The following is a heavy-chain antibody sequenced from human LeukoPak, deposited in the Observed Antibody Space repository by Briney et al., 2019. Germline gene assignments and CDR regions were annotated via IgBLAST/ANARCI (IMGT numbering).Heavy chain of an antibody. Sequence: QAGGSLRLSCAASGFTFSSYGMHWVRQAPGKGLEWVAVISYDGSNKYYADSVKGRFTISRDNSKNTLYLQMNSLRAEDTAVYCCAKTGEGGYSYGYDADYWGQGTLVTVSS. J-gene: IGHJ4*02. CDR2: ISYDGSNK. CDR1: GFTFSSYG. CDR3: AKTGEGGYSYGYDADY. V-gene: IGHV3-30*18. D-gene: IGHD5-18*01.